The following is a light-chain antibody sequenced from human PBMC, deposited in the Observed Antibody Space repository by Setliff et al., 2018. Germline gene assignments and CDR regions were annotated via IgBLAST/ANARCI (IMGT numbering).Light chain of an antibody. Sequence: QSVLTQPAAVSGSPGQSTTISCSGTSSDVGGYNFVSWYQQRPGKAPKLLIHEVTKRPSGVSDRFSGSKSGNTASLTISGLQAEDEADYYCPSYTSETTHALFGGGTKVTVL. V-gene: IGLV2-14*03. CDR3: PSYTSETTHAL. CDR1: SSDVGGYNF. J-gene: IGLJ2*01. CDR2: EVT.